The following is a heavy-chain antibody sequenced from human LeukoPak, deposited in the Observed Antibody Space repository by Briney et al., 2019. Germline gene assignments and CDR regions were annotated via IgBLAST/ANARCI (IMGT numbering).Heavy chain of an antibody. V-gene: IGHV3-48*01. Sequence: PGGSLRLSCAASGFTFSSYRMNWVRQAPGKGLEWVSHISSSSSTIYYADSVMGRFTVSRDNAKNSLYLQMNSLRAEDTAVYYCARDRYDSSGYHDYWGQGTLVTVSS. CDR1: GFTFSSYR. CDR2: ISSSSSTI. J-gene: IGHJ4*02. D-gene: IGHD3-22*01. CDR3: ARDRYDSSGYHDY.